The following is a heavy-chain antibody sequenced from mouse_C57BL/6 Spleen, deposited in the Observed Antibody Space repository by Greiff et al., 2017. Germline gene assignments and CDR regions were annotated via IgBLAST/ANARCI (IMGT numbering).Heavy chain of an antibody. V-gene: IGHV1-15*01. CDR2: IDPETGGT. CDR3: TRAVANWYYFDY. Sequence: VQLQQSGAELVRPGASVTLSCKASGYTFTDYEMHWVKQTPVHGLEWIGAIDPETGGTAYNQKFKGKAILTADKSSSTAYMELRSLTSEDSAVYYCTRAVANWYYFDYWGQGTTLTVSS. J-gene: IGHJ2*01. D-gene: IGHD1-1*01. CDR1: GYTFTDYE.